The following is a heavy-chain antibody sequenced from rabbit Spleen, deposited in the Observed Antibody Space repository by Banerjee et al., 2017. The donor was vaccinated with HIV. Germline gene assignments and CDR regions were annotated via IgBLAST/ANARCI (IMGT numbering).Heavy chain of an antibody. V-gene: IGHV1S45*01. CDR1: GFSFSSTW. CDR2: IDTSDGDT. J-gene: IGHJ6*01. CDR3: ARGIAYGYAGDAYPPYAMDL. Sequence: QEQLVVSGGGLVKPGGILTLTCTVSGFSFSSTWICWVRQAPGKGMEWIACIDTSDGDTDYANWPKGRFTISKTSSTTVTLQMARLTAADTATYFCARGIAYGYAGDAYPPYAMDLWGQGTLVTVS. D-gene: IGHD6-1*01.